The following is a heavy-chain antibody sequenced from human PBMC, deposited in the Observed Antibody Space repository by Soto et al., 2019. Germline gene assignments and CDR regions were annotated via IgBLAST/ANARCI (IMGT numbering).Heavy chain of an antibody. J-gene: IGHJ4*02. CDR1: GLTFSSYG. CDR3: ARGTFYYASRGHYAPEY. Sequence: GGSLRLSCAASGLTFSSYGMHWVRQAPGKGLEWVAVIWYDGSDKYYADSVRGRFTISRDNSKNTLYLQMTGLRAEDTAVYFCARGTFYYASRGHYAPEYWGLGT. V-gene: IGHV3-33*01. D-gene: IGHD3-22*01. CDR2: IWYDGSDK.